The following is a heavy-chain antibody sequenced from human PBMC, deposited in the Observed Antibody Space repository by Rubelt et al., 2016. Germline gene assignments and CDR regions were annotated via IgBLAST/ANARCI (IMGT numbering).Heavy chain of an antibody. J-gene: IGHJ6*02. CDR2: IFYNGST. V-gene: IGHV4-31*03. CDR3: ARGGDYRGYYYGMDV. D-gene: IGHD4-17*01. CDR1: GGSISSGGYY. Sequence: QLQLQESGPGLVKPSETLSLTCTVSGGSISSGGYYWSWIRQHPGKGLEWIGYIFYNGSTYYNPSLQSRVTISVEPSKEQFSLKLSCVTAADTAVYYCARGGDYRGYYYGMDVWGQGTTVTVSS.